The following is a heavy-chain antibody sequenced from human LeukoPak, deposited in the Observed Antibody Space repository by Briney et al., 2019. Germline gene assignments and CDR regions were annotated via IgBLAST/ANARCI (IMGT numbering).Heavy chain of an antibody. CDR2: ISGSGGST. D-gene: IGHD6-19*01. J-gene: IGHJ4*02. CDR1: GFTFNNYA. Sequence: PGGSLRLSWAASGFTFNNYAMSWVRQAPGKGLEWVSAISGSGGSTYYADSVKGRFTISRDDSKNTLYLQMNSLKTEDTAVYYCTTDQSSGRDYWGQGTLVTVSS. V-gene: IGHV3-23*01. CDR3: TTDQSSGRDY.